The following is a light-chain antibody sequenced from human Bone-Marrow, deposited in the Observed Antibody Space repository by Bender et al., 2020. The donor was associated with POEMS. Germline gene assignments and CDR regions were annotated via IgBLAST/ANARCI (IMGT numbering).Light chain of an antibody. Sequence: SYELTQPPSVSVSPGQTARITCSGDALPKQYAFWYQQTPGQAPVLVIYRDSERPSGIPERFSGSNSGNTPTLTISGTQAMDEADYYCQAWDGSTYVFGTGTKVTVL. V-gene: IGLV3-1*01. CDR2: RDS. CDR3: QAWDGSTYV. J-gene: IGLJ1*01. CDR1: ALPKQY.